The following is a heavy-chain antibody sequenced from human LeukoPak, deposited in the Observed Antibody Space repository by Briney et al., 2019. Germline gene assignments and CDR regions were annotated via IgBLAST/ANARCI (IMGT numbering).Heavy chain of an antibody. CDR2: ISSSGSTI. CDR3: ARPYSEDDYYFYAMDV. CDR1: GFTFSIYE. J-gene: IGHJ6*04. V-gene: IGHV3-48*03. Sequence: GGPLRLSCAASGFTFSIYEMNWLREARGKGLEWVSYISSSGSTIYYADAVKGRFTISRDNAKNSLYLQMNSLRAEDTAVYYCARPYSEDDYYFYAMDVWGKGTTVTVSS. D-gene: IGHD2-15*01.